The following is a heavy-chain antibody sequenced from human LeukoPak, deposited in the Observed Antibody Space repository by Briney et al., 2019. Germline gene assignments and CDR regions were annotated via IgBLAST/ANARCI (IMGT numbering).Heavy chain of an antibody. J-gene: IGHJ4*03. CDR3: ARDPKYDYVWGSYRPEEGYFDY. D-gene: IGHD3-16*02. CDR1: GYTFTSYG. Sequence: ASVKVSCKASGYTFTSYGISWVRQAPGQGLEWMGWISAYNGNTNYAQKLQGRVTMTTDTSTSTAYMELRSLRSDGTAVYYCARDPKYDYVWGSYRPEEGYFDYWGQGTLVTVSS. CDR2: ISAYNGNT. V-gene: IGHV1-18*04.